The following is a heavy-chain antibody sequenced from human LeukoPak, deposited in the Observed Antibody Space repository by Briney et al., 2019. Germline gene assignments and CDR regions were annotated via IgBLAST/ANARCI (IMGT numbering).Heavy chain of an antibody. D-gene: IGHD3-9*01. V-gene: IGHV4-30-4*01. J-gene: IGHJ4*02. CDR1: GGSMTRGSYY. CDR2: IYKSGTT. CDR3: VREIQELTGSPGDY. Sequence: SETLSLTCTVSGGSMTRGSYYWSWIRQPPGKGLEWVGHIYKSGTTYYNPSLKNRVIVSIGTSKNQFSLKLSSVTAADTAVYYCVREIQELTGSPGDYWGQGTLVTVSS.